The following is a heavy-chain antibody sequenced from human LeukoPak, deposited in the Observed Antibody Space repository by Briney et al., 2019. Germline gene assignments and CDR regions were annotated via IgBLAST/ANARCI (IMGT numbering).Heavy chain of an antibody. CDR3: ARDSGSRYSYFDY. V-gene: IGHV3-33*01. CDR2: IWYDGSNK. CDR1: GFTFSSYG. J-gene: IGHJ4*02. Sequence: GRSLRLSCAASGFTFSSYGMHWVRQAPGKGLEWVAVIWYDGSNKYYADSVKGRFTISRDNSKNTLYLQMSSLRAEDTAVYYCARDSGSRYSYFDYWGQGTLVTVSS. D-gene: IGHD6-13*01.